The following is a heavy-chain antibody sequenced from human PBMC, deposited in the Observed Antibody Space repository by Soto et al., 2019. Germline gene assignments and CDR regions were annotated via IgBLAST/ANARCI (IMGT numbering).Heavy chain of an antibody. D-gene: IGHD3-3*02. CDR1: GFTFAKYA. CDR2: ISYNSGNI. Sequence: EVQLVESGGGSVQPGGSLRLSCSASGFTFAKYAMHWVRQAPGKGLEWVSRISYNSGNIVYAGSVKGRFAISRDNAKNSLFLKMDSLTPEDTAFYYCVKYGAILGVIVNHMFDMWGQGTLVTVAS. CDR3: VKYGAILGVIVNHMFDM. V-gene: IGHV3-9*01. J-gene: IGHJ4*02.